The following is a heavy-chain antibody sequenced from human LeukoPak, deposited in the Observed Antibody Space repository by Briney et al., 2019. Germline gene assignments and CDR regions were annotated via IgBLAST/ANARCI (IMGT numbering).Heavy chain of an antibody. CDR1: GYTFTGYY. Sequence: ASVKVSCKASGYTFTGYYMHWVRQAPGQGLEWMGRINPNSGGTNYAQKFQGKVTMTRDTSISTAYMELSRLRSDDTAVYYCAREKVRQSGMDVWGQGTTVTVSS. V-gene: IGHV1-2*06. D-gene: IGHD2-2*01. CDR3: AREKVRQSGMDV. CDR2: INPNSGGT. J-gene: IGHJ6*02.